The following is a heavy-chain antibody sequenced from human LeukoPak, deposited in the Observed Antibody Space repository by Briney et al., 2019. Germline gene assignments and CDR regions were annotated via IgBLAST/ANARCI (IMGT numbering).Heavy chain of an antibody. CDR3: ATDRDSSRTFDI. V-gene: IGHV3-11*06. J-gene: IGHJ3*02. D-gene: IGHD6-13*01. CDR2: ISSSSSYT. Sequence: GGSLRLSCAASGSTFSYYYMSWIRQAQGKGLEWVSYISSSSSYTNYAGSVKGRFTISRDNAKNSLYLQMNSLRAEDTAVYYCATDRDSSRTFDIWGQGTMVTVSS. CDR1: GSTFSYYY.